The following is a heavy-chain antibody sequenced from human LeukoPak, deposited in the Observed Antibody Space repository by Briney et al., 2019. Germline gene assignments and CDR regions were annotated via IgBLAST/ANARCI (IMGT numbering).Heavy chain of an antibody. CDR3: ARDLASEWYYYDSSGYYMF. D-gene: IGHD3-22*01. CDR1: GYTFTNYY. CDR2: INPSGGST. J-gene: IGHJ4*02. Sequence: ASVKVSCKASGYTFTNYYMHWVRQAPGQGLEWMGIINPSGGSTNYAQKLQGRVTMTTDTSTSTAYMELRSLRSDDTAVYYCARDLASEWYYYDSSGYYMFWGQGTLVTVSS. V-gene: IGHV1-46*01.